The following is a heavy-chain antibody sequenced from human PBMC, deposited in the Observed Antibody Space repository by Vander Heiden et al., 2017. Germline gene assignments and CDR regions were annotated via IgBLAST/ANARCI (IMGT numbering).Heavy chain of an antibody. V-gene: IGHV2-5*01. CDR3: AHRPYSSSSLGWFDL. D-gene: IGHD6-6*01. CDR1: GFSLSTSGVG. CDR2: SYWNDDK. J-gene: IGHJ5*02. Sequence: HIASKESGPTPVKPTPTLTLTCTFSGFSLSTSGVGLGLIRQPPGKALGLLALSYWNDDKRYSPSLKSRLTFAKDTSKTQVVLTMTNMDPVDTATNDVAHRPYSSSSLGWFDLWGQGTLVTVSS.